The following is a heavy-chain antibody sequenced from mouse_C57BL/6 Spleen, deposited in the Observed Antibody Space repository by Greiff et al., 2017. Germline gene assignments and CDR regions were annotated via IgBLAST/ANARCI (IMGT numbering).Heavy chain of an antibody. CDR2: IRSKSNNYAT. J-gene: IGHJ1*03. V-gene: IGHV10-1*01. CDR3: VRHGGYDGYYWYFDV. D-gene: IGHD2-3*01. Sequence: EVKLMESGGGLVQPKGSLKLSCAASGFSFNTYAMNWVRQAPGKGLEWVARIRSKSNNYATYYADSVKDRFTISRDDSESMLYLQMNNLKTEDTAMYYCVRHGGYDGYYWYFDVWGTGTTVTVSS. CDR1: GFSFNTYA.